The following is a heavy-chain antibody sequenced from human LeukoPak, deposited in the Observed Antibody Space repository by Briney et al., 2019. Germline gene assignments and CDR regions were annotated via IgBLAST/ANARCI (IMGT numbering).Heavy chain of an antibody. Sequence: GGSLRLSCAASGFTFSSYSMNWVRQAPGKGLEWVSAISGSGGSTYYADSVKGRFTISRDNSKNTLYLQMNSLRAEDTAVNYCAKDTAMVTPHFDYWGQGTLVTVSS. CDR1: GFTFSSYS. D-gene: IGHD5-18*01. V-gene: IGHV3-23*01. J-gene: IGHJ4*02. CDR2: ISGSGGST. CDR3: AKDTAMVTPHFDY.